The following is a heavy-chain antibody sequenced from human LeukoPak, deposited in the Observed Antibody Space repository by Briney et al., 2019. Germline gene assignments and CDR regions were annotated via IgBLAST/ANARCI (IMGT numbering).Heavy chain of an antibody. J-gene: IGHJ4*02. Sequence: KPGGSLILSCAASGFTFSSYSMNWVRQAPGKGLEWVSSISSSSSNIYYADSVKGRFTISRDNAKNSLYLQMNSLRAEDTAVYYCARDRISGEYYFDYWGQGTLVTVSS. CDR2: ISSSSSNI. V-gene: IGHV3-21*01. CDR3: ARDRISGEYYFDY. CDR1: GFTFSSYS. D-gene: IGHD2/OR15-2a*01.